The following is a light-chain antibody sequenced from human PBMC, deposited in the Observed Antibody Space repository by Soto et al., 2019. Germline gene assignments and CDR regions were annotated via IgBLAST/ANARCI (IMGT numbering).Light chain of an antibody. Sequence: QSVLTHPASVSASPGQSITISCTVTKSDVGGYNYVYWHQQHPGKAPKLMIYDVTNRPSRVSDRFSGSKSGNTASLTISGLQAEDEADYYCRSYTSRSAYVFGAWTKVTVL. J-gene: IGLJ1*01. CDR2: DVT. CDR3: RSYTSRSAYV. CDR1: KSDVGGYNY. V-gene: IGLV2-14*01.